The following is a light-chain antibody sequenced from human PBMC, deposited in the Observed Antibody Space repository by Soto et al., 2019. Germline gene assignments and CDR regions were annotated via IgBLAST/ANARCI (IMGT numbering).Light chain of an antibody. V-gene: IGLV1-40*01. CDR1: NSNTGAGYD. CDR2: GNY. Sequence: QCVLTQPPSVSGAPGQRVTISCTGSNSNTGAGYDVHWYQQFPGMAPKLLIFGNYERPSGVPDRFSGSKSGASASLAISGLQTEDEADYYCQSYDTSLNDWVFGGGTKLTVL. CDR3: QSYDTSLNDWV. J-gene: IGLJ3*02.